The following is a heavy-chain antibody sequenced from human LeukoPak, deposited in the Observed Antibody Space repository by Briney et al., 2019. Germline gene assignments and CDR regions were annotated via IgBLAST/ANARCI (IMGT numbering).Heavy chain of an antibody. CDR1: GFTFKNYA. J-gene: IGHJ3*01. D-gene: IGHD3-22*01. CDR3: AKNHNSNGYHTDDAFDV. Sequence: HPGGSLRLSCAVSGFTFKNYAMSWVRQAPGQGLEWVAAISGRGGSTYYTESVKGRFTISRDNSKNTLYLQMNSLRAEDTAVYYCAKNHNSNGYHTDDAFDVWGQGTMVTVSS. CDR2: ISGRGGST. V-gene: IGHV3-23*01.